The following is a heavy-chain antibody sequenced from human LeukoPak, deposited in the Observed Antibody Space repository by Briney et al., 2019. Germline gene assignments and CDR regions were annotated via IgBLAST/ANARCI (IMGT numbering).Heavy chain of an antibody. CDR1: GFTVSSNY. V-gene: IGHV3-66*02. J-gene: IGHJ5*02. CDR3: ARDNDYSGWFDP. Sequence: AGGSLRLSCAASGFTVSSNYMSWVRQAPGKGLEWVSVIYSGGSTYYADSVKGRFTISRDNFKNTLYLQMNSLRAEDTAVYYCARDNDYSGWFDPWGQGTLVTVSS. CDR2: IYSGGST. D-gene: IGHD4-11*01.